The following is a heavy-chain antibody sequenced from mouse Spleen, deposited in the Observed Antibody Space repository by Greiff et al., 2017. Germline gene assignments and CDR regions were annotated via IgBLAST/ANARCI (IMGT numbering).Heavy chain of an antibody. Sequence: EVMLVESGGGLVKPGGSLKLSCAASGFTFSSYAMSWVRQTPVNRLEWVAAINSNGGSTYYPDTVKDRFTITRDNAKNTLYLQMRSLSSEDTALYSVARRWQLGLEGFAYWGQGTLVTVSA. D-gene: IGHD3-1*01. CDR2: INSNGGST. V-gene: IGHV5-6-2*01. CDR1: GFTFSSYA. J-gene: IGHJ3*01. CDR3: ARRWQLGLEGFAY.